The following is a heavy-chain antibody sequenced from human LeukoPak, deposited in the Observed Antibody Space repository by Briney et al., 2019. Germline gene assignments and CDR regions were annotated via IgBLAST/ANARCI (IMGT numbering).Heavy chain of an antibody. J-gene: IGHJ4*02. V-gene: IGHV3-23*01. CDR2: LSGSGGSR. CDR1: GFTFGSYA. D-gene: IGHD3-9*01. Sequence: GGSLRLSCAASGFTFGSYAMNWVRQAPGKGLQWVSSLSGSGGSRYYADSAKGRFTISRDNSNNTLFLQMNSLRAEDTAVYSCARGNYDILTPGGYWGQGTLVTVSS. CDR3: ARGNYDILTPGGY.